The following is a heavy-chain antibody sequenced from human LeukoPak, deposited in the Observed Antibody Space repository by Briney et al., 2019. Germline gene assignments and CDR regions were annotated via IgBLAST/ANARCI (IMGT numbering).Heavy chain of an antibody. J-gene: IGHJ5*02. CDR2: IYTSGST. CDR3: ARLYYYDSSGYPNWFDP. V-gene: IGHV4-4*07. CDR1: GGSISSYY. Sequence: SETLSLTCTVSGGSISSYYWSWIRQPAGKGLEWIGRIYTSGSTNYSPSLKSRVTISVDTSKNQFSLKLSSVTAADTAVYYCARLYYYDSSGYPNWFDPWGQGTLVTVSS. D-gene: IGHD3-22*01.